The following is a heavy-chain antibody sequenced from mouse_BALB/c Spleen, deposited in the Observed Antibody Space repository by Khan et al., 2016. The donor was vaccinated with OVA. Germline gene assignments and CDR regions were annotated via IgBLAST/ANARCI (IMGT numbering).Heavy chain of an antibody. Sequence: EVQLVESGPELVKPGASVKISCKASGYSFTGYFMNWVMQSHGKSLEWIGRINPHIGETFYNQKFKGKATLTVDESSSPAPMELRSLASEDSAVYYCARIYGSDFDYWGQGTPLTVSS. D-gene: IGHD1-1*01. CDR2: INPHIGET. CDR1: GYSFTGYF. J-gene: IGHJ2*01. CDR3: ARIYGSDFDY. V-gene: IGHV1-20*02.